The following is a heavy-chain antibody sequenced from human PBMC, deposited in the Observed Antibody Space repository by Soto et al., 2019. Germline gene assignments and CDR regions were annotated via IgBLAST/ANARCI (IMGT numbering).Heavy chain of an antibody. V-gene: IGHV3-7*05. CDR1: GFTFSSYW. CDR3: ATETYFRCDH. D-gene: IGHD3-10*02. J-gene: IGHJ4*02. CDR2: IKQDGTDK. Sequence: PGGSLRLSCAASGFTFSSYWMSWVRQAPGRGLEWLTKIKQDGTDKYYVDSVRGRFTISRDNAKNSLYLQMDSLRAEDTAIYYCATETYFRCDHWGQGTLVTVSS.